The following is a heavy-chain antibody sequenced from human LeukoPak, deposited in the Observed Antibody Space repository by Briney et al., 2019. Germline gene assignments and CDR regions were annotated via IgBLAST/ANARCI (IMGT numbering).Heavy chain of an antibody. CDR2: IYTSGST. CDR3: ARDGGSYYSVAFDI. Sequence: SETLSLTCTVSGGSISSGSYYWSWIRQPAGKGLEWIGRIYTSGSTNYNPSLKSRVTISVDTSKNQFSLKLSSVTAADTAVYYCARDGGSYYSVAFDIWGQGTMVTVSS. J-gene: IGHJ3*02. V-gene: IGHV4-61*02. D-gene: IGHD1-26*01. CDR1: GGSISSGSYY.